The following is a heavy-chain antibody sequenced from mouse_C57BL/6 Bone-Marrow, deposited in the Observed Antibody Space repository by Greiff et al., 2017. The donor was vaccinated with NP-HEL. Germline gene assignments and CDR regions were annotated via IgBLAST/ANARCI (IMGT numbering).Heavy chain of an antibody. D-gene: IGHD1-1*01. CDR3: ARNYYGTSSLYYFDY. V-gene: IGHV1-78*01. CDR2: IYPRDGST. Sequence: VKLQESDAELVKPGASVKISCKVSGYTFTDHTIHWMKQRPEQGLEWIGYIYPRDGSTKYNEKFKGKATLTADKSSSTAYMQLNSLTSEDSAVYFCARNYYGTSSLYYFDYWGQGTTLTVSS. CDR1: GYTFTDHT. J-gene: IGHJ2*01.